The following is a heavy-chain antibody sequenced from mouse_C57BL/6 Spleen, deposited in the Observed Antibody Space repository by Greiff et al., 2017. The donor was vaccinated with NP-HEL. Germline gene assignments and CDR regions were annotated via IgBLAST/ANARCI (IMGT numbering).Heavy chain of an antibody. V-gene: IGHV1-64*01. Sequence: QVQLKQPGAELVKPGASVKLSCKASGYTFTSYWMHWVKQRPGQGLEWIGMIHPNSGSTNYNEKFKSKATLTVDKSSSTAYMQLSSLTSEDSAVYYCARSGPYDRAMDYWGQGTSVTVSS. J-gene: IGHJ4*01. D-gene: IGHD2-3*01. CDR3: ARSGPYDRAMDY. CDR1: GYTFTSYW. CDR2: IHPNSGST.